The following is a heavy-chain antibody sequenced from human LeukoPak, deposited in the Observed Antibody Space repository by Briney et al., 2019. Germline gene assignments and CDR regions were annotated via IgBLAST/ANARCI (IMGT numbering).Heavy chain of an antibody. CDR2: IKQDGSEK. Sequence: GGSLRLSCAASGFTFNSYWISWVRHAPWKGREWVVNIKQDGSEKYYVDSVKGRFTISRDNAKNSLYLQMNSLRAEDTAVYYCARDWRVYPDYWGQGTLVTVSS. CDR3: ARDWRVYPDY. J-gene: IGHJ4*02. D-gene: IGHD6-13*01. V-gene: IGHV3-7*01. CDR1: GFTFNSYW.